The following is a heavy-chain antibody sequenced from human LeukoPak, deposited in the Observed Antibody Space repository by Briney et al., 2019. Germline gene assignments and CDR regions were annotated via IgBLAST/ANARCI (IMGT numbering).Heavy chain of an antibody. Sequence: QSGGSLRLSCAASGFTFSSYAMSWVRQAPGKGLEWVSAISGSGGSTYYADSVKGRFTISRDNSKNTLYLQMNSLRAEDTAVYYCARSSSGWFHFDYWGQGTLATVSS. CDR3: ARSSSGWFHFDY. CDR1: GFTFSSYA. J-gene: IGHJ4*02. CDR2: ISGSGGST. V-gene: IGHV3-23*01. D-gene: IGHD6-19*01.